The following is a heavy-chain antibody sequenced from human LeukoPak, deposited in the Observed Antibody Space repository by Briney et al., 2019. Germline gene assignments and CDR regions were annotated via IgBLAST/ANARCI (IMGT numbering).Heavy chain of an antibody. J-gene: IGHJ4*02. CDR2: INHSGST. CDR1: GGSFSGYY. V-gene: IGHV4-34*01. D-gene: IGHD6-19*01. Sequence: SETLSLTCAVYGGSFSGYYWSWIRQPPGKGLEWIGEINHSGSTNYNPSLKSRVTISVDTSKNQFSLKLSSVTAADTAVYYCARQPSSSGWYSPFDYWGREPWSPSPQ. CDR3: ARQPSSSGWYSPFDY.